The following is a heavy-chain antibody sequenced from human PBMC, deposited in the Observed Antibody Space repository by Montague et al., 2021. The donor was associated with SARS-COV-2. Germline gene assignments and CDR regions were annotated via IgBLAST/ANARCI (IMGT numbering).Heavy chain of an antibody. CDR1: GFSLRSDDEG. CDR3: AHRGMIRGLIFDC. J-gene: IGHJ4*02. Sequence: PALVKPTQTLTLTCTFSGFSLRSDDEGVAWIRQSPGQALEWLAVIYWNGDKRYSPSSQRRLTITKDTSENQVVLTMTNMDPVDTATYYCAHRGMIRGLIFDCWGQGTLVTVSS. V-gene: IGHV2-5*01. CDR2: IYWNGDK. D-gene: IGHD3-10*01.